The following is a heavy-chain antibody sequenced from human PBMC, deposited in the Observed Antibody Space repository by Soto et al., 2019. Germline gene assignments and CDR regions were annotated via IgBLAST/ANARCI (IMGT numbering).Heavy chain of an antibody. D-gene: IGHD2-21*01. Sequence: ASVKVSCKASGYTMTSYGISWVRQAPGQGLEWMGWISAYNGNTNYAQKLQGRVTMTTDTSTSTAYMELRSLRSDDTAVYYCARDILWWRSDAFDIWGQGTMVTVSS. J-gene: IGHJ3*02. V-gene: IGHV1-18*01. CDR3: ARDILWWRSDAFDI. CDR2: ISAYNGNT. CDR1: GYTMTSYG.